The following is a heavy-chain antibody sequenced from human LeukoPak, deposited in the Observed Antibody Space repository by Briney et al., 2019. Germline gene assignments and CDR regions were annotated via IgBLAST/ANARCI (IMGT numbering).Heavy chain of an antibody. Sequence: GGSLRLSCVASGFTFSNYAMSWVRQAPGKGLEWVSAITGSGGNTYYADSVKGRFTISRDSSKNTVFLQMNSLRAEDTAVYYCAKWGDYDVLTGYVSDYWGQGTLVTVSS. CDR2: ITGSGGNT. CDR1: GFTFSNYA. J-gene: IGHJ4*02. V-gene: IGHV3-23*01. CDR3: AKWGDYDVLTGYVSDY. D-gene: IGHD3-9*01.